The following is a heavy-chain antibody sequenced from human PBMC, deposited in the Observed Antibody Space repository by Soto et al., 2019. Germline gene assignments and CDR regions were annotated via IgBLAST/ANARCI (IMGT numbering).Heavy chain of an antibody. V-gene: IGHV4-34*01. D-gene: IGHD5-18*01. CDR1: GGSFSGYY. J-gene: IGHJ4*02. CDR2: INHSGST. Sequence: SETLSLTCAVYGGSFSGYYWSWIRQPPGKGLEWIGEINHSGSTNYNPSLKSRVTISVDTSKNQFSLKLSSVTAADTAVYYCARGRFKQPPDYWGQGTLVTAPQ. CDR3: ARGRFKQPPDY.